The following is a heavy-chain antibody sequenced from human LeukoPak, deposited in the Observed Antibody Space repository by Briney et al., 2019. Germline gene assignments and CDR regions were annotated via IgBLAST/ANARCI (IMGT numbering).Heavy chain of an antibody. CDR1: GFRFSDCA. Sequence: GGSLTLFCAVSGFRFSDCAMNWVRQAPGRGREWVSLISGRDGSTYYADSVKGRFTISRDNSMNTLYLEMNSLRAEDTAVYYCAKRIAAGNNYYYYAMDVWGHGTTVTVSS. V-gene: IGHV3-23*01. D-gene: IGHD6-25*01. J-gene: IGHJ6*02. CDR2: ISGRDGST. CDR3: AKRIAAGNNYYYYAMDV.